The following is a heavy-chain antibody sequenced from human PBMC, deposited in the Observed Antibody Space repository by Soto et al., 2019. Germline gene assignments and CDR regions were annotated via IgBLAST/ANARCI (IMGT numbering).Heavy chain of an antibody. J-gene: IGHJ6*03. CDR3: ARDWGGPGNSAYYCYNMDV. CDR1: GFIFSNSW. CDR2: INSDGSST. D-gene: IGHD2-21*01. V-gene: IGHV3-74*01. Sequence: EVQLVESGGGLVQPGGSLRLSCAASGFIFSNSWMHWVRQAPGKGLVWVSRINSDGSSTDYADSVKGRITISRDNAKNTLYLQMNSLRAEDTALYYCARDWGGPGNSAYYCYNMDVWGKGTTVTVSS.